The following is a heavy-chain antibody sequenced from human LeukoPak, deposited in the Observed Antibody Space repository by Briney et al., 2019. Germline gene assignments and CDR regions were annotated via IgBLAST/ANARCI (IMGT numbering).Heavy chain of an antibody. D-gene: IGHD6-13*01. CDR2: ISSSSSTI. CDR1: GFTFSSYS. J-gene: IGHJ6*02. CDR3: ASYSSSWYPYYYYGMDV. V-gene: IGHV3-48*01. Sequence: PGGSLRLSCAASGFTFSSYSMNWVRQAPGKGLEWVSYISSSSSTIYYADSVKGRFTISRDNSKNTLYLQMNSLRAEDTAVYYCASYSSSWYPYYYYGMDVWGQGTTVTVSS.